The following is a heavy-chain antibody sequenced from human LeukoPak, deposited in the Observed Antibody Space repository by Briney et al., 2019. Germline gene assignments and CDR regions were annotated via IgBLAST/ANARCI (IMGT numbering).Heavy chain of an antibody. J-gene: IGHJ4*02. V-gene: IGHV1-46*01. CDR1: GYTFTSYY. CDR2: VNPSGGST. D-gene: IGHD3-10*01. CDR3: ARVSGVALYGSGSYSPSPFDY. Sequence: ASVKVTCKASGYTFTSYYIHWVRRAPGQGLEWMGVVNPSGGSTTYAQKFQGRVTMTRDTSTSTVYMEMSTLGSEDTAVYYCARVSGVALYGSGSYSPSPFDYWGQGTLVTVSS.